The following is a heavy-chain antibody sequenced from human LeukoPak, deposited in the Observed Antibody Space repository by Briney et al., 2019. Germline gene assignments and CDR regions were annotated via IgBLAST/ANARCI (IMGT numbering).Heavy chain of an antibody. CDR3: ARGLGYCSSTSCYAFDY. Sequence: ASVKVSCKASGYTFTSYYIHWMRQAPGQGLEWMGIMNPSGGSTSYAQKFQGRVTITRDTSTSTVYMELSSLRSEDTTVYYCARGLGYCSSTSCYAFDYWGQGTLVTVSS. V-gene: IGHV1-46*03. CDR2: MNPSGGST. J-gene: IGHJ4*02. CDR1: GYTFTSYY. D-gene: IGHD2-2*01.